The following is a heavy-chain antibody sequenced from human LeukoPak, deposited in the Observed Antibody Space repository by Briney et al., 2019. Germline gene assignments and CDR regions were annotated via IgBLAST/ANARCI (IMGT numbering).Heavy chain of an antibody. CDR1: GYTFTTYW. CDR2: IYPGDSDP. J-gene: IGHJ4*02. Sequence: GESLKISCKGSGYTFTTYWIGWVHQMPGKGLEWMGIIYPGDSDPRYSPSFQGQVTISADTSISTAYLQWRSLKASDSAMYYCVRHGLGSSWFGFDYWGQGTLVTVSS. V-gene: IGHV5-51*07. D-gene: IGHD6-13*01. CDR3: VRHGLGSSWFGFDY.